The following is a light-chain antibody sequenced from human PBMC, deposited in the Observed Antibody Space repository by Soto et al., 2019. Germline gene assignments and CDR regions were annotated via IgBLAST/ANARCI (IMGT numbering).Light chain of an antibody. CDR3: CSYAGSYTFDV. CDR1: SSDVGGYNY. V-gene: IGLV2-11*01. Sequence: QSVLTQPRSVSLSPGQSVTISCTGTSSDVGGYNYVSWYQQHPGKAPKLMIYDVSKRLSGVPDRFSGSKSGNTASLTISGLQAEDEADYYCCSYAGSYTFDVFGTGTKVTVL. CDR2: DVS. J-gene: IGLJ1*01.